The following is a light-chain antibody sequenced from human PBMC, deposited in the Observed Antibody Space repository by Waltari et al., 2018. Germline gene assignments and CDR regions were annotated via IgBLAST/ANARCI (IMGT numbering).Light chain of an antibody. CDR2: DSS. V-gene: IGKV3-11*01. CDR3: QQRSHWPRT. J-gene: IGKJ3*01. Sequence: EIVLTQSPATLSLSPGERATLSCRASQSVYNYLAWYQQKPGQAPRLLIYDSSNSATGIPARFSGSGSGTDFTLTISSLEPEDFAVYYCQQRSHWPRTFGPGTKVDIK. CDR1: QSVYNY.